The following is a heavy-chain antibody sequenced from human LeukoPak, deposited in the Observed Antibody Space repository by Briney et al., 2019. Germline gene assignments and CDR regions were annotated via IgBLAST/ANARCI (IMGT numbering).Heavy chain of an antibody. Sequence: QPGRSLRLSCAASGFSFSNYAIHWVRQTPGEGLEWLSYINSIGTTTHYADSVKGRFTISRDNAKNSLYLQVNSLRAEDTAVYYCARDGGTDYSFDYWGLGTLVTVSS. D-gene: IGHD3-10*01. CDR2: INSIGTTT. V-gene: IGHV3-48*03. CDR3: ARDGGTDYSFDY. CDR1: GFSFSNYA. J-gene: IGHJ4*02.